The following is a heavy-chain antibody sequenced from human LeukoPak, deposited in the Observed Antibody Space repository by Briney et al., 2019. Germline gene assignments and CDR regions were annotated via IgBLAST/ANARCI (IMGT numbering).Heavy chain of an antibody. CDR3: ARQGSISAFDF. CDR2: IDHSGNT. V-gene: IGHV4-34*01. D-gene: IGHD2-21*01. J-gene: IGHJ4*02. CDR1: IGSFSGYD. Sequence: PSETLSLTCAVYIGSFSGYDWSWIRQPPGRGLEWIGEIDHSGNTKYNPSLESRVTISADTPKNQFSLELRTLSAADTAMYFCARQGSISAFDFWGRGTLVTVSS.